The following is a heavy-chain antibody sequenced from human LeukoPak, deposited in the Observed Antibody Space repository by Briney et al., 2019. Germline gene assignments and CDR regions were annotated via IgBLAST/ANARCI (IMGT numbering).Heavy chain of an antibody. V-gene: IGHV3-48*01. CDR1: GFTFSSYS. J-gene: IGHJ4*02. CDR2: ISSSSTTI. D-gene: IGHD2-15*01. Sequence: GGSLRLSCAASGFTFSSYSMNWVRQAPGKGLEWISFISSSSTTIYYADSVKGRFTISRDNAKNSLYLQMNSLRAEDTAVYYCARGYCHGGSCYSGDLFDYWGQGTLVTVSS. CDR3: ARGYCHGGSCYSGDLFDY.